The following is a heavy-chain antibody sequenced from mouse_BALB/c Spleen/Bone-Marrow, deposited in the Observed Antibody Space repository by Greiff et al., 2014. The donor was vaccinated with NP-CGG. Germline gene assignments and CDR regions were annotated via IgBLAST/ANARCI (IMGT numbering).Heavy chain of an antibody. CDR2: INPSSGYT. V-gene: IGHV1-4*01. D-gene: IGHD1-1*01. CDR1: GSTFTNYT. CDR3: ARGHYGSSYSAVDY. Sequence: QVQLKQSGAELARPGASVQMSCKASGSTFTNYTMHWIKQRPGQGLEWIGYINPSSGYTNYNQKFKVKATLTADKSSSTAYMQLSSLTSEASAVYYWARGHYGSSYSAVDYWGQGTSVTVSS. J-gene: IGHJ4*01.